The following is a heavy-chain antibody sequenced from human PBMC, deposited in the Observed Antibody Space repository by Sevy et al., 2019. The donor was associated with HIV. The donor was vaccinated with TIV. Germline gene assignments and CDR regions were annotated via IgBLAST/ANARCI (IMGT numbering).Heavy chain of an antibody. CDR3: ARDVAATKLGIGFDI. D-gene: IGHD2-21*02. Sequence: GGSLRLSCAASGFTFSDYYMSWIRQAPGKGLEWVSYISSSGSTIYYADSVKGRFTISRDNAKNSLYLQMNSLGAEDTAVYYCARDVAATKLGIGFDIWGQGTMVTVSS. J-gene: IGHJ3*02. CDR2: ISSSGSTI. V-gene: IGHV3-11*01. CDR1: GFTFSDYY.